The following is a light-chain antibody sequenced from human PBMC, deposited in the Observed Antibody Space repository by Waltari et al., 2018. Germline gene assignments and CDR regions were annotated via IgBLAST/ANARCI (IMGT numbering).Light chain of an antibody. Sequence: YELTQPPSVSVSPGQTARITCSGDALSKQYAYWYQQKPGQAPVLVIYRDSQRPSGIPERFSGSSSGTTVTLTISGVQTEDEADYYCQSTDSSGTYVLFGGGTKLTVL. J-gene: IGLJ2*01. CDR2: RDS. V-gene: IGLV3-25*03. CDR3: QSTDSSGTYVL. CDR1: ALSKQY.